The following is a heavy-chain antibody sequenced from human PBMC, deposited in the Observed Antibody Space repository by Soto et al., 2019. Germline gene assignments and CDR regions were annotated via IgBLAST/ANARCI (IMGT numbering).Heavy chain of an antibody. Sequence: GESLKISCKGSGYSFTSYWIGWVRQMPGKGLEWMGIIYPGDSDTRYSPSFQGQVTISADKSISTAYLQWSSLKAPDTAMYYCARLLRYCSGGRCYGWFDPWGQGTLVTVSS. CDR1: GYSFTSYW. D-gene: IGHD2-15*01. CDR3: ARLLRYCSGGRCYGWFDP. J-gene: IGHJ5*02. CDR2: IYPGDSDT. V-gene: IGHV5-51*01.